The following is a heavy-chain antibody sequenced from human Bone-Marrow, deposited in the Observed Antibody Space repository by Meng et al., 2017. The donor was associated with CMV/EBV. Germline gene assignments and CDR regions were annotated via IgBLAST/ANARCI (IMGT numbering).Heavy chain of an antibody. CDR3: ARDMIASRPGWFDP. CDR2: ISNYNGNT. J-gene: IGHJ5*02. CDR1: GYNFTTYG. Sequence: SGYNFTTYGLSWVRQAPGQGLEWMGWISNYNGNTNYAQKFQDRVTMTTDASTSIAYMELRSLRFDDTAIYYCARDMIASRPGWFDPWGQGTLVTVSS. D-gene: IGHD6-6*01. V-gene: IGHV1-18*01.